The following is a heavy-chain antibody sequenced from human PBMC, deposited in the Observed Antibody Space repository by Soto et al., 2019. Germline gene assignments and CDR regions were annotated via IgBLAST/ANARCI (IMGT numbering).Heavy chain of an antibody. D-gene: IGHD3-3*01. J-gene: IGHJ4*02. Sequence: GGSLRLSCAASGFTFSSYVMSWVRQAPGKGLEWVSAISGSGGSTYYADSVKGRFTISRDNSKNTLYLQMNSLRAEDTAVYYCAKDLEIRFLEWLFPAIDYWGQGTLVTVSS. CDR3: AKDLEIRFLEWLFPAIDY. CDR2: ISGSGGST. V-gene: IGHV3-23*01. CDR1: GFTFSSYV.